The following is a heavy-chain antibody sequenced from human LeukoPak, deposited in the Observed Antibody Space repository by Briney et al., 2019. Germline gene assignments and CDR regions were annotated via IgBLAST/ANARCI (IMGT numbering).Heavy chain of an antibody. J-gene: IGHJ4*02. Sequence: SETLSLTCSVSGGSISTSTYYWGRLRQPPGRGLEWIGNIFYSGSTYYNPSLDSRFTISLATSKNHFSLKLSSVTAADTAVYYCAGAVAGEEYYFDYWGQGTLVTVSS. CDR3: AGAVAGEEYYFDY. CDR1: GGSISTSTYY. D-gene: IGHD6-19*01. CDR2: IFYSGST. V-gene: IGHV4-39*02.